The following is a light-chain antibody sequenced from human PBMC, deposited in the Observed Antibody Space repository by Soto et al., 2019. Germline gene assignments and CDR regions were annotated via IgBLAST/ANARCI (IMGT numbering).Light chain of an antibody. CDR2: GAS. J-gene: IGKJ1*01. V-gene: IGKV3-15*01. CDR1: QSVISD. CDR3: QQYNNLPWT. Sequence: EIVMTQSPASLSVSPGERATLSCRASQSVISDLVWYQQRPGQSPRLLIYGASTRAVGVPARFSGSGSGTEFTLTISSLQSGDFAVYYCQQYNNLPWTFGQGTKVDSK.